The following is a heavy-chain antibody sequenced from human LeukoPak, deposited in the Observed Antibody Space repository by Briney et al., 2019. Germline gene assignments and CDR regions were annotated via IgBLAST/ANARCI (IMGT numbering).Heavy chain of an antibody. CDR1: GGSISSSSYY. Sequence: SETLSLTCTVSGGSISSSSYYWGWIRQPPGKGLEWIGIIYYTGSTYYNPSLKSRVTISVDTSKNQFSLKLSSVTAADTAVYYCARGYCSGGSCYSYYYYNYMDVWGKGTTVTVSS. V-gene: IGHV4-39*07. CDR3: ARGYCSGGSCYSYYYYNYMDV. D-gene: IGHD2-15*01. CDR2: IYYTGST. J-gene: IGHJ6*03.